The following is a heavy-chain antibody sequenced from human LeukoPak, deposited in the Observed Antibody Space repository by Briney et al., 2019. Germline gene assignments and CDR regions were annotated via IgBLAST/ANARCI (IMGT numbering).Heavy chain of an antibody. D-gene: IGHD3-10*01. CDR3: ARDSSGGSGSYKEGADY. Sequence: SETLSLTCAVYGGSFSGYYWSWIRQPPGKGLEWIGEINHSGSTNYNPSLKSRVTISVDTSKNQFSPKLSSVTAAGTAVYYCARDSSGGSGSYKEGADYWGQGTLVTVSS. J-gene: IGHJ4*02. CDR2: INHSGST. V-gene: IGHV4-34*01. CDR1: GGSFSGYY.